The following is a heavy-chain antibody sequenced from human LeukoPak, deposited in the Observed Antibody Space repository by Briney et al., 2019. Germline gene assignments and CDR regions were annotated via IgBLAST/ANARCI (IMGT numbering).Heavy chain of an antibody. CDR2: ISYDGSNK. D-gene: IGHD2-21*02. V-gene: IGHV3-30*19. CDR3: ARDLHPYCGGDCYPNYFDY. J-gene: IGHJ4*02. CDR1: GFTFSSYG. Sequence: GGSLRLSCAASGFTFSSYGMHWARQAPGKGLEWVAVISYDGSNKYYADSVKGRFTISRDNSKNTLYLQMNSLRAEDTAVYYCARDLHPYCGGDCYPNYFDYWGQGTLVTVSS.